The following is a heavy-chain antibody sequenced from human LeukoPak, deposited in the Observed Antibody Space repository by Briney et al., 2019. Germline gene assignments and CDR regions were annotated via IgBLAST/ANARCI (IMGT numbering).Heavy chain of an antibody. Sequence: PSETLSLTCTVSGGSISSGSYYWSWIRQPAGKGLEWIGRIYTSGSTNYNPSLKSRVTISVDTSKNQFSLKLSSVTAADTAVYYCARDSNYYGSGSYYNVWFDPWGQGTLVTVSS. J-gene: IGHJ5*02. V-gene: IGHV4-61*02. CDR2: IYTSGST. D-gene: IGHD3-10*01. CDR1: GGSISSGSYY. CDR3: ARDSNYYGSGSYYNVWFDP.